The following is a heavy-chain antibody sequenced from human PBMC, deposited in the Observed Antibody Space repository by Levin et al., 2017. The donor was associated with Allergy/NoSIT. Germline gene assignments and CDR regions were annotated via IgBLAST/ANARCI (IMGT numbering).Heavy chain of an antibody. J-gene: IGHJ4*02. D-gene: IGHD6-13*01. Sequence: GESLKISCAASGFIVSDFYMNWIRQAPGKGLEWVAVMSYDGSSKNYADSVKGRFTISRDNSKNTLYLEMNSLRAEDTAVYYCAKDHDPYRGSSSWSMLNWGQGTLVTVSS. CDR3: AKDHDPYRGSSSWSMLN. V-gene: IGHV3-30*18. CDR1: GFIVSDFY. CDR2: MSYDGSSK.